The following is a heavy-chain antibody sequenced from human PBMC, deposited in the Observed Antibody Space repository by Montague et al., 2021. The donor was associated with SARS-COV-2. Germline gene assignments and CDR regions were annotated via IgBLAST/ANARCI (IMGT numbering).Heavy chain of an antibody. Sequence: SETLSLTCTVYGGSISSYYWTWFQQPPGKGLEWIAYMYYSGSTNYNPSLKSRVTISVDTSKNQFSLKLSSVTAADTAVYYCARDTEGYISSWYHDYWGQETLVTVSS. D-gene: IGHD6-13*01. J-gene: IGHJ4*02. CDR2: MYYSGST. CDR1: GGSISSYY. CDR3: ARDTEGYISSWYHDY. V-gene: IGHV4-59*01.